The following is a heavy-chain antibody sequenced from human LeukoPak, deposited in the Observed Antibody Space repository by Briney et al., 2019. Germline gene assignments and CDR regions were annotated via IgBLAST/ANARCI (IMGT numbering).Heavy chain of an antibody. J-gene: IGHJ4*02. CDR1: GFTFSTYA. V-gene: IGHV3-64*01. D-gene: IGHD3-3*01. CDR2: ISSNGGST. Sequence: PGGSLRLSCAASGFTFSTYAMHWVRQAPGKGLEYVSAISSNGGSTYYANSVKGRFTISRDNSKNTLYLQMGSLRAEDMAVYYCARAYDFWIGYPIDYWGQGTLVTVSS. CDR3: ARAYDFWIGYPIDY.